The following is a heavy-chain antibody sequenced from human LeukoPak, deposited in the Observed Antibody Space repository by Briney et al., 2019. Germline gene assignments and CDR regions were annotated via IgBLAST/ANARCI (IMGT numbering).Heavy chain of an antibody. CDR2: INPNSGGT. CDR3: VSLGYCSGGSCSRGWYYYMDV. J-gene: IGHJ6*03. V-gene: IGHV1-2*02. D-gene: IGHD2-15*01. Sequence: ASVKVSCKASGYTFTGYYMHWVRQAPGQGLEWMGWINPNSGGTNYAQKFQGRVTMTRDTSISTAYMELSRLRSDDTAVYYCVSLGYCSGGSCSRGWYYYMDVWGKGTTVTISS. CDR1: GYTFTGYY.